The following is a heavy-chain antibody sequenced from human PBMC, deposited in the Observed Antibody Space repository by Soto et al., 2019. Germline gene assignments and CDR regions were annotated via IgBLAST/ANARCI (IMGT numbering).Heavy chain of an antibody. CDR2: ITPIFGTS. Sequence: QVQLVQSGAEVKKPGSSVKVSCKASGGTFRSYAINWVRQAPGQGLEWMGGITPIFGTSYYAQKFQGGVTITADESTSTAYTELSNLRSDDTAVYYCSGANTLGRFENWGQGTLVSVSS. CDR1: GGTFRSYA. J-gene: IGHJ4*02. D-gene: IGHD2-8*01. CDR3: SGANTLGRFEN. V-gene: IGHV1-69*12.